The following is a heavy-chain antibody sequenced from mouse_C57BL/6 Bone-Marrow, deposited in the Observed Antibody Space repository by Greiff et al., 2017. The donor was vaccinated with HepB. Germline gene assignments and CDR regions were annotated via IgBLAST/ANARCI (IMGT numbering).Heavy chain of an antibody. Sequence: VKLMESGAELARPGASVKLSCKASGYTFTSYGISWVKQRTGQGLEWIGEIYPRSGNTYYNEKFKGKATLTADKSSSTAYMELRSLTSEDSAVYFCARWDPSMDYCGQGTSVTVSS. V-gene: IGHV1-81*01. CDR3: ARWDPSMDY. CDR2: IYPRSGNT. J-gene: IGHJ4*01. D-gene: IGHD4-1*01. CDR1: GYTFTSYG.